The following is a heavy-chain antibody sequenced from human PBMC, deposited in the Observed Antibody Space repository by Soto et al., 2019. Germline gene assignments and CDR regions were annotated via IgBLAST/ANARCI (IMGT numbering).Heavy chain of an antibody. V-gene: IGHV4-31*03. CDR1: GGSISSGGYY. D-gene: IGHD1-26*01. Sequence: SETLSLTCTVSGGSISSGGYYWSWIRQHPGKGLEWIGYIYYSGSTYYNPSLKSRVTISVDTSKNQFSLKLSSVTAADTAVYYCALRRANYFDFWGQGTLVTLSS. CDR3: ALRRANYFDF. J-gene: IGHJ4*02. CDR2: IYYSGST.